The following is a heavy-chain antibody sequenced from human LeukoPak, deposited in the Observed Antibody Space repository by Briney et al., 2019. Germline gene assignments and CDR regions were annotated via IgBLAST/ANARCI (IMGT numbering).Heavy chain of an antibody. D-gene: IGHD3-9*01. Sequence: PGGSLRLSCAASGFTFSSYAMSWVRQSPGKGLEWVSTISGSGGSTYYADSVKGRFTISRDNSKNTLYLQMNSLRAEDTAVYYCAKDLAYDILTGYRYYYYGMDVWGQGTTVTVSS. CDR3: AKDLAYDILTGYRYYYYGMDV. CDR2: ISGSGGST. J-gene: IGHJ6*02. V-gene: IGHV3-23*01. CDR1: GFTFSSYA.